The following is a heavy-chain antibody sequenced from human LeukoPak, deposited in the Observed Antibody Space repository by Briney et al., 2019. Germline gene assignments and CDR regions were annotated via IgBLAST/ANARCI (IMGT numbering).Heavy chain of an antibody. CDR2: ISGSGFST. Sequence: PGGSLRLSRAASGFTFSSYAMSWVRQAPGQGLEWLSAISGSGFSTHYADSVKGRFTISRDNSKTTLFLQMNSLRAEDTALYYCAKDIEVAITGHYFDLWGRGTLVAVSS. CDR1: GFTFSSYA. V-gene: IGHV3-23*01. J-gene: IGHJ2*01. D-gene: IGHD3-22*01. CDR3: AKDIEVAITGHYFDL.